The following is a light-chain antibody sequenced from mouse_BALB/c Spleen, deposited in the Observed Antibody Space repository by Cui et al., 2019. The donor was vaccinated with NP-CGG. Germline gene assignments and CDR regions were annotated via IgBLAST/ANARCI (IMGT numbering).Light chain of an antibody. Sequence: QAVVTQESALTPSPGETVTLTCRPSIGAVTTSNYANWVQEKPDHLFTGLIGGTNNRAPGVPARFSGSLIGDKAALTITGAQTEDEAIYFCALWYSNHWVFGGGTKLTVL. V-gene: IGLV1*01. J-gene: IGLJ1*01. CDR1: IGAVTTSNY. CDR2: GTN. CDR3: ALWYSNHWV.